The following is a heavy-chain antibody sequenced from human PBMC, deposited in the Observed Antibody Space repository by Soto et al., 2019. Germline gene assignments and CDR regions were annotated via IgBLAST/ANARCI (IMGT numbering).Heavy chain of an antibody. CDR2: ISYDGSNK. V-gene: IGHV3-30-3*01. CDR1: GFTFSSYA. CDR3: ARRRVYATYRYYGMDV. D-gene: IGHD2-8*01. Sequence: QVQLVESGGGVVQPGRSLRLTCAASGFTFSSYAMHWVRQAPGKGLEWVAVISYDGSNKYYADSVKGRFTISRDNSKNTLYLQMNSLRAEDTAVYYCARRRVYATYRYYGMDVWGQGTTVTVSS. J-gene: IGHJ6*02.